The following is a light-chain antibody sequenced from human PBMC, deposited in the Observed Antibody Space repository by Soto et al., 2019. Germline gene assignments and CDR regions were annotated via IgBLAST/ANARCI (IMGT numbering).Light chain of an antibody. CDR3: QQYNNWPPWT. J-gene: IGKJ1*01. CDR1: QSVSSN. CDR2: GAS. V-gene: IGKV3-15*01. Sequence: EIVMTQSPAPLSVSPGERATLSCRASQSVSSNLAWYQQKPGQAPRLLIYGASTRATGIPARFSGSGSGTEFTLTISSLQSEDCAVYYCQQYNNWPPWTFGQGTNVEIK.